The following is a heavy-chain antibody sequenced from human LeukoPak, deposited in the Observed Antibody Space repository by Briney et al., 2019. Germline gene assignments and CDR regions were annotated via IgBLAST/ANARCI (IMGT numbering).Heavy chain of an antibody. CDR3: ARVPRRDGYNSLFFDY. D-gene: IGHD5-24*01. CDR2: INPNSGGT. CDR1: GYTFTGYY. J-gene: IGHJ4*02. Sequence: ASVKVSGKASGYTFTGYYMHWVRQAPGQGLEWMGRINPNSGGTNYARKFQGRVTMTRDTSISTAYMELSRLRSDDTAVYYCARVPRRDGYNSLFFDYWGQGTLVTVSS. V-gene: IGHV1-2*06.